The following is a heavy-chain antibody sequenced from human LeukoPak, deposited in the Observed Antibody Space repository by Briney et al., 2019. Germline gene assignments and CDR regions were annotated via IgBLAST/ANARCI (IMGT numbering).Heavy chain of an antibody. D-gene: IGHD5-12*01. CDR1: GGTFTHYV. CDR3: ARDEWLRFSYHY. V-gene: IGHV1-2*02. CDR2: IAPISGTP. Sequence: ASVKVSCKASGGTFTHYVISWVRQAPGQGPEWMGGIAPISGTPMYAQKFQGRVTMTRDTSISTAYMELSRLRSDDTAVYYCARDEWLRFSYHYWGQGTLVTVSS. J-gene: IGHJ4*02.